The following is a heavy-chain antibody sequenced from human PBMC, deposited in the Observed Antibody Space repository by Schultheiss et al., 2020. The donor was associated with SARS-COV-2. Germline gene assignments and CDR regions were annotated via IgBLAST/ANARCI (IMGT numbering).Heavy chain of an antibody. V-gene: IGHV3-33*01. Sequence: GGSLRLSCAASGFTFSSYGIHWVRQAPGKGLEWVAVIWYDGSKKYYADSVKGRFTISRDNSKNTLYLQMNSLRAEDTAVYYCARGSGSYYPIDYWGQGTLVTVSS. CDR3: ARGSGSYYPIDY. CDR1: GFTFSSYG. CDR2: IWYDGSKK. J-gene: IGHJ4*02. D-gene: IGHD1-26*01.